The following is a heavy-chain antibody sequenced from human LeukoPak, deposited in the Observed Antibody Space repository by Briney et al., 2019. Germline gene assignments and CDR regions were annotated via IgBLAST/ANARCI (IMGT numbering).Heavy chain of an antibody. D-gene: IGHD2-15*01. CDR2: IYPGDSDT. CDR1: GYSFTSYW. CDR3: ARIPRRVAATYCFDY. J-gene: IGHJ4*02. Sequence: GESLKISCKGSGYSFTSYWIGWVRQMPGKGLEWMGIIYPGDSDTRYSPSFQGQVTISADKSISTAYLQWSSLKASDTAMYYCARIPRRVAATYCFDYWGQGTLVTVSS. V-gene: IGHV5-51*01.